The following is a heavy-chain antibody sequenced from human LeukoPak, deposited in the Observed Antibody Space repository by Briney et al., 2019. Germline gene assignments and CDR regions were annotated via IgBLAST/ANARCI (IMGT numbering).Heavy chain of an antibody. CDR2: INHSGST. CDR3: ARGRGSWSSYYYYHMDV. D-gene: IGHD6-13*01. J-gene: IGHJ6*03. CDR1: GGSFSGYY. V-gene: IGHV4-34*01. Sequence: PSETLSLTCAVYGGSFSGYYWSWIRQPPGKGLEWIGEINHSGSTNYNPSLKSRVTISVDTSKNQFSLKLSSVTAADTAVYYCARGRGSWSSYYYYHMDVWGKGTTVTVSS.